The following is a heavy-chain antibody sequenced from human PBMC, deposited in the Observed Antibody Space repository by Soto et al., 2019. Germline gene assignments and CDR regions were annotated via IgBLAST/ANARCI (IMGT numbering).Heavy chain of an antibody. D-gene: IGHD2-15*01. CDR1: GDSIFGSSHY. Sequence: SETLSLTCIVSGDSIFGSSHYWGWIRQPPGRGLEWIGSIYYSGSTHYNPSLKSRVTLSVDTSSNPFSLKLTSVTAADTAVDDLARNTTSANRYWGKEKSNDFDTWVQGTLVTGS. V-gene: IGHV4-39*02. CDR2: IYYSGST. J-gene: IGHJ5*02. CDR3: ARNTTSANRYWGKEKSNDFDT.